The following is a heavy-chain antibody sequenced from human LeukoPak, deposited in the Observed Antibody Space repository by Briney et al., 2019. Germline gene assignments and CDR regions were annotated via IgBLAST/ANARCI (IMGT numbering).Heavy chain of an antibody. D-gene: IGHD3-10*01. V-gene: IGHV3-11*04. J-gene: IGHJ1*01. CDR1: GFTLSDYY. Sequence: KPGGSLRLSCAATGFTLSDYYMSWIRQAPGKGLGWVSYISSSGSTIYYTDSVKGRFTISRDNAKNSLYLQMNSLRAEDTAVYYCARDDLWFGELSAEYFHHWGQGTLVTVSS. CDR2: ISSSGSTI. CDR3: ARDDLWFGELSAEYFHH.